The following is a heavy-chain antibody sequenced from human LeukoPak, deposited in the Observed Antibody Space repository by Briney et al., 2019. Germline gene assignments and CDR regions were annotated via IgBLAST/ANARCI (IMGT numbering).Heavy chain of an antibody. CDR2: IYYSGST. Sequence: PSETLSLTCTVSGDSISSSDYYWGWIRQPPGKGLEWIGSIYYSGSTYQNPSLKSRVTISIDTSKNQFSLNLSSVTAADTAVYYCARTWRYYGSGSYYAYFDYWGQGTLVTVSS. CDR3: ARTWRYYGSGSYYAYFDY. CDR1: GDSISSSDYY. J-gene: IGHJ4*02. D-gene: IGHD3-10*01. V-gene: IGHV4-39*01.